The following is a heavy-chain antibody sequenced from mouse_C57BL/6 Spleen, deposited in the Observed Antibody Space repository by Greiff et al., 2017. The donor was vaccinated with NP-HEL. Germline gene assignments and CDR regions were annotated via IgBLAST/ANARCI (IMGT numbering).Heavy chain of an antibody. CDR3: AREDRITTVVADY. CDR2: IDPSDSYT. J-gene: IGHJ2*01. D-gene: IGHD1-1*01. Sequence: VQLQQPGAELVMPGASVKLSCKASGYTFTSYWMHWVKQRPGQGLEWIGEIDPSDSYTNYNQKFKGKSTLTVDKSSSTAYMQLSSLTSEDSAVYYCAREDRITTVVADYWGQGTTLTVSS. CDR1: GYTFTSYW. V-gene: IGHV1-69*01.